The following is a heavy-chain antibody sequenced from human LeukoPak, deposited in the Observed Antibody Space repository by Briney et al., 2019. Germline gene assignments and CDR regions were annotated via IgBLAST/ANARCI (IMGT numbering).Heavy chain of an antibody. Sequence: GGSLRLSCAASGFTCSSYGMHWVRQAPGKGLEWVAFIRYDGSNKYYADPVKGRFTISRDNSKNTLYLQMNSLRAEDTAVYYCAKAGPLLRYFDWLSHFDYWGQGTLVTVSS. D-gene: IGHD3-9*01. CDR2: IRYDGSNK. J-gene: IGHJ4*02. V-gene: IGHV3-30*02. CDR3: AKAGPLLRYFDWLSHFDY. CDR1: GFTCSSYG.